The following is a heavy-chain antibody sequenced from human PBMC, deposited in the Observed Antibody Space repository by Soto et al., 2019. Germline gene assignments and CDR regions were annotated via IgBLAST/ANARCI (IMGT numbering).Heavy chain of an antibody. Sequence: PGGSLRLSCAASGFTFSSYGMHWVRQAPGKGLEWVAVIRYDRSNKYYADSVKGLFTISRDNAKNTLYLQMNSLRAEDTALYYCAKDMEGSPGAVDYWGQGTLVTVSS. CDR2: IRYDRSNK. CDR1: GFTFSSYG. V-gene: IGHV3-30*02. CDR3: AKDMEGSPGAVDY. D-gene: IGHD2-15*01. J-gene: IGHJ4*02.